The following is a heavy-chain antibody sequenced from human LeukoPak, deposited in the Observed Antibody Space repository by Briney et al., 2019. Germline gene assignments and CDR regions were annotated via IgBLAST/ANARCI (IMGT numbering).Heavy chain of an antibody. CDR3: ARSQSSSLIDY. V-gene: IGHV3-33*08. Sequence: TGGSLRLSCAASGFTFSSYGMHWVRQAPGKGLEWVAVIWYDGSSKDYADSVKGRFTLSRDNSKNTLYLQMNSLTVEDTAVYYCARSQSSSLIDYWGQRTLVTVSS. CDR2: IWYDGSSK. D-gene: IGHD6-13*01. CDR1: GFTFSSYG. J-gene: IGHJ4*02.